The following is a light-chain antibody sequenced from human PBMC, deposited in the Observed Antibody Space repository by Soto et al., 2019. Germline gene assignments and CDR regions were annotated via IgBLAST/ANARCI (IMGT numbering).Light chain of an antibody. CDR3: SSYAGSSNV. CDR2: EVS. J-gene: IGLJ1*01. CDR1: ASDVGTNNY. Sequence: QSALTQPASVSGSPGQSITISCTGTASDVGTNNYVSWYQQYPGRAPQLIIYEVSQRPSGISDRFFGSKSGDTASLTISGLQAEDEADYYCSSYAGSSNVFGTGTKVTVL. V-gene: IGLV2-14*01.